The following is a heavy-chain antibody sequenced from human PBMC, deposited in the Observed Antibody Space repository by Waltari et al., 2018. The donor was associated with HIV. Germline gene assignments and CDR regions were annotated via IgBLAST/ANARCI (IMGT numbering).Heavy chain of an antibody. Sequence: EVQLVGSGGGVVQPGGSLRLSCAASGFTLGSVRVSWVRQAPGKGLEWVANIKQDGGEKYYVDSVKGRFAISRDNAQNSLYLQMNNLRAEDTAVYFCATSRTFDYWGQGTLVTVSS. CDR1: GFTLGSVR. V-gene: IGHV3-7*01. J-gene: IGHJ4*02. CDR2: IKQDGGEK. CDR3: ATSRTFDY. D-gene: IGHD2-2*01.